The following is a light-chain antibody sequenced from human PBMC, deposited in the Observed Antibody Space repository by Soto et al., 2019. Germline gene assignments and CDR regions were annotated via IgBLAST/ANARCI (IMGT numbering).Light chain of an antibody. V-gene: IGKV3-15*01. CDR3: QHYTNWPPYT. CDR1: QSVSGN. J-gene: IGKJ2*01. Sequence: ETVMTQSPATLSVSPGERAILSCRASQSVSGNLAWYQQKHGQAPRLLIYAASSRAAGIPPRFSGSGAGTKLTSTISSRQSEDFAVYYCQHYTNWPPYTVGQGTKLEIK. CDR2: AAS.